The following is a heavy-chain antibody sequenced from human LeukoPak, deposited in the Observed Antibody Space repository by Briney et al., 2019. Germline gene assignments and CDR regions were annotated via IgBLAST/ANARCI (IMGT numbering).Heavy chain of an antibody. Sequence: GRSLRLSCAASGFTFSSYAMHWVRQAPGKGLEWVAVISYDGSNKYYAGSVKGRFTISRDNSKNTLYLQMNSLRAEDTAVYYCARDLLLRDYGDYTDYWGQGTLVTVSS. J-gene: IGHJ4*02. V-gene: IGHV3-30*04. CDR1: GFTFSSYA. CDR3: ARDLLLRDYGDYTDY. D-gene: IGHD4-17*01. CDR2: ISYDGSNK.